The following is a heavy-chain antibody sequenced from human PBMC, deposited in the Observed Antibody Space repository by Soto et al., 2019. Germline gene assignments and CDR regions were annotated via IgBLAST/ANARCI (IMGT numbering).Heavy chain of an antibody. CDR2: IYYSGST. CDR3: ARQGLGSSWSIYYYYGMDV. Sequence: PSETLSLTCTVSGGSISSYYWSWIRQPPGKGLEWIGYIYYSGSTNYNPSLKSRVTISVDTSKNQFSLKLSSVTAADTAVYYCARQGLGSSWSIYYYYGMDVWGQGTTVTVSS. CDR1: GGSISSYY. V-gene: IGHV4-59*01. D-gene: IGHD6-13*01. J-gene: IGHJ6*02.